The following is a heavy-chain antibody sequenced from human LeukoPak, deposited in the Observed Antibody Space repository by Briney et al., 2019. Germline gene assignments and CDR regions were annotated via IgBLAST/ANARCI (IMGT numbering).Heavy chain of an antibody. CDR2: ISYDESDK. D-gene: IGHD2-15*01. CDR1: GFTFSNYG. V-gene: IGHV3-30*18. CDR3: AKGVVAATNAAYYGMDV. Sequence: GGSLRLSCAASGFTFSNYGMHWVRQAPGKGLEWEAVISYDESDKYYADSVNGRFTISRDNSKNTLYLQMNSLRPEDTAVYYCAKGVVAATNAAYYGMDVWGQGTTVTVSS. J-gene: IGHJ6*02.